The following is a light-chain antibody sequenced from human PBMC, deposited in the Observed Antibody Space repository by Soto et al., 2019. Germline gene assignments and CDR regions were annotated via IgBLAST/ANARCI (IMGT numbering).Light chain of an antibody. V-gene: IGKV1-5*03. J-gene: IGKJ4*01. CDR3: QQHNTYPLT. CDR2: KAS. CDR1: QSISTW. Sequence: DIQMTQSPSTLSASVGDRVTITCRASQSISTWLAWYQQKPGKAPKLLIYKASNLEDGVPSRFSGSGSGTEFTITISTLQPDDFATYYCQQHNTYPLTFGGWTTVEIK.